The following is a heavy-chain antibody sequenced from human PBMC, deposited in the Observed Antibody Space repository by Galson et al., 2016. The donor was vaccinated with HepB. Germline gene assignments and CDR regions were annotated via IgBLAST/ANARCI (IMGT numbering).Heavy chain of an antibody. CDR2: IYSSGST. Sequence: SETLSLTCTVSGGSISSNYWSWIRQPPGKGLEWIGFIYSSGSTNYNPSLNIRVTISLDTSKNQFSLRLRSVTAADTAVYYCARAQYSGTSYSYYFDYWGQGTLVTVSS. CDR1: GGSISSNY. D-gene: IGHD1-26*01. J-gene: IGHJ4*02. V-gene: IGHV4-59*01. CDR3: ARAQYSGTSYSYYFDY.